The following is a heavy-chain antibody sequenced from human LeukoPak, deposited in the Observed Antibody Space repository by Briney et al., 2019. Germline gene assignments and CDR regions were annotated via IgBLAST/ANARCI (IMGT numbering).Heavy chain of an antibody. CDR1: GFTVSNKY. CDR3: AGTSLWFGELEDDY. V-gene: IGHV3-53*01. CDR2: IYSDGRT. D-gene: IGHD3-10*01. J-gene: IGHJ4*02. Sequence: PEGSLRLSCAASGFTVSNKYMTWVRQAPGKGLEWVSLIYSDGRTYYADSVKGRFTISRDNAKNSLYLQMNSLRAEDTAVYYCAGTSLWFGELEDDYWGQGTLVTVSS.